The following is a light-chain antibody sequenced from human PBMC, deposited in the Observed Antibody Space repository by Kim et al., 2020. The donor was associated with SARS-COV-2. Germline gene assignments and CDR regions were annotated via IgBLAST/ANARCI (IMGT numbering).Light chain of an antibody. CDR2: AAS. J-gene: IGKJ4*01. CDR3: LKYTSAPVT. Sequence: ASAGEGVTITWRASQGNNNYLAWYQQKPGKIPNLLIYAASTLQSGVPSRFSGSGSGTDFTLPISRLQTEDVATYYCLKYTSAPVTFGGGTKVDIK. V-gene: IGKV1-27*01. CDR1: QGNNNY.